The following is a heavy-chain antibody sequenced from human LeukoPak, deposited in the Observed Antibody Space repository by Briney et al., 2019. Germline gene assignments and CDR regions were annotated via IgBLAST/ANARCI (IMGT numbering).Heavy chain of an antibody. CDR1: GFSVSSYE. J-gene: IGHJ4*02. V-gene: IGHV3-48*03. CDR2: ISSSGSAI. D-gene: IGHD2-15*01. CDR3: ASKGGFDD. Sequence: PGGSLRLSCAASGFSVSSYEMNWVRQAPGKGLEWVSYISSSGSAIFYADSVKGRFTISRDNAKNSLFLQMNSLRAEDTAFYYCASKGGFDDWGQGTLVTVSS.